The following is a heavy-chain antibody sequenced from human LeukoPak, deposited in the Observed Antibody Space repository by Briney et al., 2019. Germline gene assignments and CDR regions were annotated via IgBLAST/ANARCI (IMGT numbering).Heavy chain of an antibody. CDR1: GGSISSYY. J-gene: IGHJ5*02. D-gene: IGHD3-3*01. Sequence: PSETLSLTCTVSGGSISSYYWSWIRQPPGKGLEWIGYIYYSGSTNYNPSLKSRVTISVDTSKNQFSLKLSSVTAADTAVYYCARDRFLEWFDPWGQGTLVTVSS. CDR3: ARDRFLEWFDP. CDR2: IYYSGST. V-gene: IGHV4-59*12.